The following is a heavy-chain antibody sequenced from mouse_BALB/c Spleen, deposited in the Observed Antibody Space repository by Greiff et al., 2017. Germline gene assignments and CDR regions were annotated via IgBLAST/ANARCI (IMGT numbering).Heavy chain of an antibody. CDR3: ARVLLYYFDY. D-gene: IGHD6-2*01. J-gene: IGHJ2*01. CDR1: GFTFSSYG. CDR2: INSNGGST. Sequence: EVKLMESGGGLVQPGGSLKLSCAASGFTFSSYGMSWVRQTPDKRLELVATINSNGGSTYYPDSVKGRFTISRDNAKNTLYLQMSSLKSEDTAMYYCARVLLYYFDYWGQGTTLTVSS. V-gene: IGHV5-6-3*01.